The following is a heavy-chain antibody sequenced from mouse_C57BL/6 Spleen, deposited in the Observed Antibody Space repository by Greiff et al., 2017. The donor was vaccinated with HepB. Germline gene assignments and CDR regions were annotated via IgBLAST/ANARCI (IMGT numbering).Heavy chain of an antibody. CDR1: GYTFTDYY. J-gene: IGHJ2*01. V-gene: IGHV1-19*01. CDR3: ARDWYYSFDY. Sequence: EVQLKESGPVLVKPGASVKMSCKASGYTFTDYYMNWVKQSHGKSLEWIGVINPYNGGTSYNQKFKGKATLTVDKSSSTAYMELNSLTSEDSAVYYCARDWYYSFDYWGQGTTLTVSS. CDR2: INPYNGGT. D-gene: IGHD1-1*02.